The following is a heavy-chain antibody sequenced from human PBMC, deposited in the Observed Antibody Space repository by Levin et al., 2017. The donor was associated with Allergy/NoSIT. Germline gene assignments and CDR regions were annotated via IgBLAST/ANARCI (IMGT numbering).Heavy chain of an antibody. CDR1: GYTFSNFG. CDR2: IGGHNGYS. CDR3: ARNGTGGPDHDHQPLDV. Sequence: PMASVKVSCKTSGYTFSNFGITWVRQASGQGPEWVGWIGGHNGYSKYAQKFQGRVTLTTDPSTSTAYMELKSLRSDDTGIYYCARNGTGGPDHDHQPLDVWGQGTTVTVSS. D-gene: IGHD2-2*01. V-gene: IGHV1-18*01. J-gene: IGHJ6*01.